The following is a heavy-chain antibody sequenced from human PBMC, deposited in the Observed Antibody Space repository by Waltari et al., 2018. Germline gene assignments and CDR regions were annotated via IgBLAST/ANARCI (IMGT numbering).Heavy chain of an antibody. J-gene: IGHJ2*01. CDR3: ARGSSSSHWYFDL. D-gene: IGHD6-13*01. CDR1: GFTFSSYA. Sequence: EVQLLESGGGLVQPGGSLRLSCAASGFTFSSYAMSWVRQAPGKGLEWVSAISGSGGSTYYADSVKGRFTISRDNSKNTLYLQMNSLRAEDTAVYYCARGSSSSHWYFDLWGRGTLVTVSS. CDR2: ISGSGGST. V-gene: IGHV3-23*01.